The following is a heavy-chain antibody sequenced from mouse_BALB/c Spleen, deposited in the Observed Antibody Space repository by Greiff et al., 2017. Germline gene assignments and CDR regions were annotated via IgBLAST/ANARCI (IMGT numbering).Heavy chain of an antibody. J-gene: IGHJ2*01. V-gene: IGHV2-6-7*01. CDR3: ARDQIHYYGYGYFDY. CDR1: GFSLTGYG. Sequence: VQGVESGPGLVAPSQSLSITCTVSGFSLTGYGVNWVRQPPGKGLEWLGMIWGDGSTDYNSALKSRLSISKDNSKSQVFLKMNSLQTDDTARYYCARDQIHYYGYGYFDYWGQGTTLTVSS. D-gene: IGHD1-2*01. CDR2: IWGDGST.